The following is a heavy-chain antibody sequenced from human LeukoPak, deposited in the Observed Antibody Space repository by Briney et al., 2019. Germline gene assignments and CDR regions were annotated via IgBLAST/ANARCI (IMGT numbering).Heavy chain of an antibody. V-gene: IGHV4-59*01. D-gene: IGHD6-19*01. CDR2: IYYSGST. J-gene: IGHJ4*02. Sequence: SETLSLTCTVSGGSISSYYWSWIRQPPGKGLEWIGYIYYSGSTNYNPSLKSRVTISVDTSKNQFSLKLSSVTAADTAVYYCAREHPVAGTMDYWGQGTLVTVSS. CDR1: GGSISSYY. CDR3: AREHPVAGTMDY.